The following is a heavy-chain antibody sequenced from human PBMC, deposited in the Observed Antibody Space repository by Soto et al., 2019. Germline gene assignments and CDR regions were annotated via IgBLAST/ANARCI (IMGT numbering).Heavy chain of an antibody. V-gene: IGHV3-23*01. J-gene: IGHJ6*02. CDR1: GFTFSSYT. D-gene: IGHD5-12*01. CDR2: ISGSGGST. Sequence: EVQLLESGGGLVQPGGSLRLSCAASGFTFSSYTMSWVRQAPGKGLEWVSAISGSGGSTYYAASVKGRLTISRDNSENTVYLQMSSLRPGDTAVYYCAKSGYRCYDPRTRNYFYSGMDVWGQGTTVTVSS. CDR3: AKSGYRCYDPRTRNYFYSGMDV.